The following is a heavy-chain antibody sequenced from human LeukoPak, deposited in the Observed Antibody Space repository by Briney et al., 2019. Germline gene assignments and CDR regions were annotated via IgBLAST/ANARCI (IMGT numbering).Heavy chain of an antibody. Sequence: AGGSLRLSCAASGFTVSSNYMSWVRQAPGKGLEWVSVIYSGGSTYYADSVKGRFTTSRDNSKNTLYLQMNSLRAEDTAVYYCARGSVDGDYLFSWGQGTLVTVSS. D-gene: IGHD4-17*01. CDR2: IYSGGST. CDR1: GFTVSSNY. V-gene: IGHV3-53*01. J-gene: IGHJ5*02. CDR3: ARGSVDGDYLFS.